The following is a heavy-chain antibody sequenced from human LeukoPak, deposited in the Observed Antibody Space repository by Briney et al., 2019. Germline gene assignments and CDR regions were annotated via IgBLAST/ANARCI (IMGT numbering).Heavy chain of an antibody. CDR2: IYYSGST. V-gene: IGHV4-39*01. Sequence: SETLSLTCTVSGGSISSSSYYWGWIRQPPGKGLEWIGSIYYSGSTYYNPSLKSRVTISVDTSKNQFSLKLSSVTAADTAVYYCARQGQHYDFWSGYSNWFGPWGQGTLVTVSS. J-gene: IGHJ5*02. D-gene: IGHD3-3*01. CDR3: ARQGQHYDFWSGYSNWFGP. CDR1: GGSISSSSYY.